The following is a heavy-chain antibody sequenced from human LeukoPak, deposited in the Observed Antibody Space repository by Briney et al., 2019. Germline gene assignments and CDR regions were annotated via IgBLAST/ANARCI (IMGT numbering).Heavy chain of an antibody. V-gene: IGHV3-30-3*01. D-gene: IGHD5-18*01. CDR3: ARATGSYSYGAWAFDI. CDR1: GFTFGTYT. Sequence: PGGSLRPSCAASGFTFGTYTVYWVRQAPGKGLEWVAVIFFDGSNKYYADSVRGRFTISRDNFKNTLYLEMNSLRVEDTALYYCARATGSYSYGAWAFDIWGQGTMVTVSS. CDR2: IFFDGSNK. J-gene: IGHJ3*02.